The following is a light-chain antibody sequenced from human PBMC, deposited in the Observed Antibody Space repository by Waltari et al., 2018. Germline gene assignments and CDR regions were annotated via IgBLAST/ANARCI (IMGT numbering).Light chain of an antibody. Sequence: DLQMTPSPSTLSASVGDRVTITCRASQSISSWLAWYQQKPGKAPKLLIYKASSLESGVPSRFSGSGSGTEFTLTISSLQPDDFATYYCQQYNSYSWTFGQGTKVEIK. V-gene: IGKV1-5*03. J-gene: IGKJ1*01. CDR3: QQYNSYSWT. CDR1: QSISSW. CDR2: KAS.